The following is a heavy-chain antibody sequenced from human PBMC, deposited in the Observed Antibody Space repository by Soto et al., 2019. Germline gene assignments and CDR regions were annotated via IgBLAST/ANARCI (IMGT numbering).Heavy chain of an antibody. CDR2: ISAYNGNT. Sequence: QVLLVQSGAEVKKPGASVKVSCKASGYTFNSYGVSWVRQAPGQGLEWMGWISAYNGNTKYSQNLQGRVTMTIDTTTSSAYLEVRSLRSDVTVIYYCARYFWSGQLPFYFDQWGQGTLVTVSS. V-gene: IGHV1-18*01. CDR1: GYTFNSYG. J-gene: IGHJ4*02. CDR3: ARYFWSGQLPFYFDQ. D-gene: IGHD3-3*01.